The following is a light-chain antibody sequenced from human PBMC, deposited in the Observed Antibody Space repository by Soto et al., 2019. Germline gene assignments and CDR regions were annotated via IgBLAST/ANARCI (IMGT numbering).Light chain of an antibody. CDR2: EVS. CDR3: TSYTSSTTWV. Sequence: QSALTQPASVSGSPGQSITVSCTGTSSDIGASNYVSWYQQHPGKAPKLIISEVSNRPSGVSNRFSGSKSGSTASLTISGLQAEDEADYYCTSYTSSTTWVFCGGTQLTVL. J-gene: IGLJ3*02. CDR1: SSDIGASNY. V-gene: IGLV2-14*01.